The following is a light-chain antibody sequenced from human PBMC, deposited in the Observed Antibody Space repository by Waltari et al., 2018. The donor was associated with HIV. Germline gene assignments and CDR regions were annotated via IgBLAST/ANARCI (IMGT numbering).Light chain of an antibody. J-gene: IGLJ1*01. Sequence: QSVLTQPPSASETPGQRVTIPCSGSSSNLARHYVYWYPHPPGPAPKLLIYRNNQRPSGVPDRFSGSKSGTSASLAISGLRSEDEADYYCAAWGDSLTSFVFGTVTKVTVL. V-gene: IGLV1-47*01. CDR3: AAWGDSLTSFV. CDR2: RNN. CDR1: SSNLARHY.